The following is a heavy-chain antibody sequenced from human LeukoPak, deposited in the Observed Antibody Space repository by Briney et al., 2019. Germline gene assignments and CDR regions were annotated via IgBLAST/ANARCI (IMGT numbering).Heavy chain of an antibody. Sequence: GGSLRLSCAASGFTFSSYSMNWVRQAPGKGLEWVSYISSSSSTIYYADSVKGRFTISRDNAKNSLYLQMNSLRAEDTAVYYCARDPVCSGGSCQPFDYWGQGTLVTVSS. CDR3: ARDPVCSGGSCQPFDY. D-gene: IGHD2-15*01. CDR1: GFTFSSYS. CDR2: ISSSSSTI. V-gene: IGHV3-48*04. J-gene: IGHJ4*02.